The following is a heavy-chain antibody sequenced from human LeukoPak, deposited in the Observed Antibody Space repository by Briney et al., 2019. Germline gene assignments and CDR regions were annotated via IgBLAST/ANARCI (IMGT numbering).Heavy chain of an antibody. CDR1: GFTFSSYG. D-gene: IGHD3-10*01. V-gene: IGHV3-30*18. Sequence: PGGSLRLSCAASGFTFSSYGMHWVRQAPGKGLEWVAVISYDGSNKHYADSVKGRFTISRDNSKNTLYLEMNSLRAEDTAVYYCAKDIGSYYDYWGQGILVTVSS. CDR2: ISYDGSNK. J-gene: IGHJ4*02. CDR3: AKDIGSYYDY.